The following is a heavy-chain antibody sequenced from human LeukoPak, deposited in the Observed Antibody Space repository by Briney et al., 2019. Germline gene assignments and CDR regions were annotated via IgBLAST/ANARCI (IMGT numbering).Heavy chain of an antibody. D-gene: IGHD2-2*03. J-gene: IGHJ6*03. CDR3: ARAESLDYYYYYMDV. V-gene: IGHV3-48*01. CDR1: GFTFSSSA. CDR2: ISSGTSTI. Sequence: GRSLRLSCAASGFTFSSSAMNWVRQAPGKGLEWVSYISSGTSTIYYANSVKGRFTISRDNSKNTLYLQMNSLRAEDTAVYYCARAESLDYYYYYMDVWGKGTTVTVSS.